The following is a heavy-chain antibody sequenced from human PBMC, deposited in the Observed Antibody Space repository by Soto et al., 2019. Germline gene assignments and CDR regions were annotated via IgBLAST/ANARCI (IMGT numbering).Heavy chain of an antibody. Sequence: QVQLVESGGGVVQPGRSLRLSCAASGFTFSSYGMHWVRQAPGKGLEWVAVISYDGSNKYYADSVKGRFTISRDNSKNTLYRQMNSLRAEDTAVYYCAKVGFWDNYYYMDVRGKGTTVTVSS. D-gene: IGHD3-16*01. J-gene: IGHJ6*03. CDR3: AKVGFWDNYYYMDV. V-gene: IGHV3-30*18. CDR2: ISYDGSNK. CDR1: GFTFSSYG.